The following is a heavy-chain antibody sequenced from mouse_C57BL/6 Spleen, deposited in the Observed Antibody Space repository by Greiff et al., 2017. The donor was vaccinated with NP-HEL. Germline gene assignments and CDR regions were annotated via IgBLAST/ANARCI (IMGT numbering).Heavy chain of an antibody. V-gene: IGHV5-17*01. D-gene: IGHD1-1*01. J-gene: IGHJ2*01. CDR3: ARGRGGSSYGFDY. Sequence: EVQRVESGGGLVKPGGSLKLSCAASGFTFSDYGMHWVRQAPEKGLEWVAYISSGSSTIYYADTVKGRFTISRDNAKNTLFLQLTSLRSEDTAMYYCARGRGGSSYGFDYWGQGTTLTVSS. CDR1: GFTFSDYG. CDR2: ISSGSSTI.